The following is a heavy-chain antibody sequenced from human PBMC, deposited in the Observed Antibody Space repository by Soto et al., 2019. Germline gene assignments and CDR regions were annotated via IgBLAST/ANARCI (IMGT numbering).Heavy chain of an antibody. CDR2: IYSSGST. Sequence: PSETLSLTCAVSGGSISTKNWWTWFRQPPGKGLEWIGEIYSSGSTNYNPSLKSRVTISVDKSKNQFSLNLRSVTAADTAAYYCGSGDYSHFDLWGQGTLVTVSS. V-gene: IGHV4-4*02. D-gene: IGHD4-17*01. CDR1: GGSISTKNW. J-gene: IGHJ4*02. CDR3: GSGDYSHFDL.